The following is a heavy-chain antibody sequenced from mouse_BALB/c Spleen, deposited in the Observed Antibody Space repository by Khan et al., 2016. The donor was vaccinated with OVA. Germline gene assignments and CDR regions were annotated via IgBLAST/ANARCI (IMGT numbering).Heavy chain of an antibody. V-gene: IGHV2-3*01. D-gene: IGHD6-1*01. CDR2: IWGDGST. J-gene: IGHJ4*01. CDR1: GFSLSSNG. Sequence: QVQLKQSGPGLVAPSQSLSITCTVSGFSLSSNGVSWVRQPPGKGLEWLGVIWGDGSTNYHSTLKSRLIISKDNSKSQVFLKLNSLQTDDTATYYCAKCTLDYYSMDYWGQGTSVTVSS. CDR3: AKCTLDYYSMDY.